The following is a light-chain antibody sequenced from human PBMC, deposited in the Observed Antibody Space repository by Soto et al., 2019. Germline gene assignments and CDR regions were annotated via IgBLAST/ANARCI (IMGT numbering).Light chain of an antibody. CDR3: QQRSNWPPT. V-gene: IGKV3-11*01. J-gene: IGKJ5*01. CDR2: GAS. Sequence: ENLFAQSPATLSLSPGERATLSWRASQSVSSYLAWYQQKPGQAPRLLIYGASTRATTFPARFSGSGSGTDFTLTISSLEPEDFAVYYCQQRSNWPPTFGQGTRLEIK. CDR1: QSVSSY.